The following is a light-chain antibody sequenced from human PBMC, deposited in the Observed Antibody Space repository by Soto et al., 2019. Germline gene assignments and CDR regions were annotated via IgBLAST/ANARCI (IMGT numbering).Light chain of an antibody. J-gene: IGKJ1*01. V-gene: IGKV3-15*01. CDR1: QSVSSN. Sequence: EIVMTQSPATLSVSPGDRATLSCRASQSVSSNLAWYQQKPGQAPRLLIDGASTRATGMPARFSGSGSGTEFTLTISSLQSEDFAVYYCQQYSNWPGTFGKGTKVDIK. CDR2: GAS. CDR3: QQYSNWPGT.